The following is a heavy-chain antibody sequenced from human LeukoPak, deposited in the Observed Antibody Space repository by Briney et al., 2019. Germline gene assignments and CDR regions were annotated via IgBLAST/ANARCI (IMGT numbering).Heavy chain of an antibody. CDR1: GFTFSDYY. D-gene: IGHD3-10*01. CDR2: ISSSGSTI. CDR3: ARVRITMVRGAINWFDP. J-gene: IGHJ5*02. V-gene: IGHV3-11*04. Sequence: GGSLRLSCAASGFTFSDYYMSWIRQAPGKGLEWVSYISSSGSTIYYADSVKGRFTISRDNAKNSLYLQMNSLRAEDTAVYYCARVRITMVRGAINWFDPWGQGTLVTVSS.